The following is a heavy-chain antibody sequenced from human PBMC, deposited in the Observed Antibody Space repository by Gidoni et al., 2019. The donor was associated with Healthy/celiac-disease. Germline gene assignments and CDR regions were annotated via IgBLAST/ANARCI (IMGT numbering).Heavy chain of an antibody. D-gene: IGHD3-10*01. V-gene: IGHV4-31*03. J-gene: IGHJ5*02. CDR1: GGSISSGGYY. CDR3: ARVYMVRGVNILWIDP. Sequence: QVQLQESGPGLVKPSQTLSLTCTVSGGSISSGGYYWSWIRQHPGKGLEWIGYIYYSGSTYYNPALKSRVTISVDTSKNQFSLKLSSVTAADTAVYYCARVYMVRGVNILWIDPWGQGTLVTVSS. CDR2: IYYSGST.